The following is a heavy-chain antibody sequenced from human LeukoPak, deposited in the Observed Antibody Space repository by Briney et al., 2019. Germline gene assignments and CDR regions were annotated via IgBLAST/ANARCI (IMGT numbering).Heavy chain of an antibody. J-gene: IGHJ6*04. V-gene: IGHV1-69*01. CDR2: IIPIFGTA. CDR1: GGTFSSYV. CDR3: ARKRAGTSLMDYYGMDV. Sequence: SVKVSCKASGGTFSSYVISWVRQAPGQGLEWMGGIIPIFGTANYAQKFQGRVTITADESTSTAYMELSSLRSEDTAVYYCARKRAGTSLMDYYGMDVWGKGTTVTVSS. D-gene: IGHD6-13*01.